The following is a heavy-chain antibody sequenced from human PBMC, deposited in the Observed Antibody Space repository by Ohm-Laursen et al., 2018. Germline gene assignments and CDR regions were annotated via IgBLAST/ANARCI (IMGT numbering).Heavy chain of an antibody. CDR3: ARVDPGEYGMDV. CDR2: ISSSGSRI. J-gene: IGHJ6*02. CDR1: GFTFSDYY. D-gene: IGHD3-10*01. V-gene: IGHV3-11*04. Sequence: SLRLSCAASGFTFSDYYMNWIRQAPGKGLEWVSQISSSGSRIYYVDSVKGRFTISRDNAKNSLYLQMNSLRAEDTAVYYCARVDPGEYGMDVWGQGTTVTVSS.